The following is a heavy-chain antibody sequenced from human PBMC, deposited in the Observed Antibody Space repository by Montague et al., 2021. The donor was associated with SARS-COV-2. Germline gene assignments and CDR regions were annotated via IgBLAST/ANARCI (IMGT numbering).Heavy chain of an antibody. D-gene: IGHD5-12*01. Sequence: SETLSLTCAVNGGSFRSYYWSWIRQSPGKGLEWIAEINHSGITNYNPSLKSRVTISVDTSKSQFSLKLSSVTAADTAVYYCAGWGLRVATTGTYYYFGMDVWGQGTTVTVSS. CDR3: AGWGLRVATTGTYYYFGMDV. J-gene: IGHJ6*02. CDR1: GGSFRSYY. V-gene: IGHV4-34*01. CDR2: INHSGIT.